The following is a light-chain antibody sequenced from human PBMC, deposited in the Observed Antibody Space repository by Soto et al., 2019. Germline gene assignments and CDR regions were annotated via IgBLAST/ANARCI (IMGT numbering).Light chain of an antibody. Sequence: EIVLTQSPGTLSLSPGERATRSCRASQSVINNYLAWYQQKAGQAPRLLIYDASTRATGIPDRFSGSGSGTDFTLTISRLEAEDFAVYYCQQYVTSSWTFGQGTKVDIK. V-gene: IGKV3-20*01. CDR2: DAS. CDR3: QQYVTSSWT. J-gene: IGKJ1*01. CDR1: QSVINNY.